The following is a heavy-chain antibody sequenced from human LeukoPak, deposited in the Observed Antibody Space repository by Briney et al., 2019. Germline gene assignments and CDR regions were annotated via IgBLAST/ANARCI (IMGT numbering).Heavy chain of an antibody. Sequence: SETLSLTCTVSGVSISSYYWSWIRQPPGKGLEWIGYIYYSGSTNYNPSLKSRVTISVDTSKNQFSLKLSSMTAADTAVYYCARDARGEDYFDYWGQGTLVTVSS. CDR1: GVSISSYY. CDR2: IYYSGST. J-gene: IGHJ4*02. V-gene: IGHV4-59*01. CDR3: ARDARGEDYFDY. D-gene: IGHD3-16*01.